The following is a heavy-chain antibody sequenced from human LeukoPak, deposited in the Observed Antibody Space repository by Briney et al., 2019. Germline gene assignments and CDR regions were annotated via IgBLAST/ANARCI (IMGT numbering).Heavy chain of an antibody. V-gene: IGHV1-18*01. D-gene: IGHD6-13*01. CDR1: GYTFTSYG. J-gene: IGHJ5*02. CDR3: ARDWGNIAAAGTAWFDP. CDR2: ISAYNGNT. Sequence: ASVKVSCKASGYTFTSYGISWVRQAPGQGLEWMVWISAYNGNTNYAQKLQGRVTMTTDTSTSTAYMELRSLRSDDTAVYYCARDWGNIAAAGTAWFDPWGQGTLVTLSS.